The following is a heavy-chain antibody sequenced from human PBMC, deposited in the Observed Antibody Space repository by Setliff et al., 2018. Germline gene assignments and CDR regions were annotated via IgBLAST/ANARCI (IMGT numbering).Heavy chain of an antibody. J-gene: IGHJ6*03. V-gene: IGHV4-61*09. Sequence: SETLSLTCSVSGGSISSGSDYWTWIRQPAGKGLEWIGHIYTSGSTSYNPSLKSRVTISVDTSKNQFSLKLSSVTATDTAVYYCARAVSGWYSAYYYYMDVWGKGTTVTVSS. CDR2: IYTSGST. CDR3: ARAVSGWYSAYYYYMDV. D-gene: IGHD6-19*01. CDR1: GGSISSGSDY.